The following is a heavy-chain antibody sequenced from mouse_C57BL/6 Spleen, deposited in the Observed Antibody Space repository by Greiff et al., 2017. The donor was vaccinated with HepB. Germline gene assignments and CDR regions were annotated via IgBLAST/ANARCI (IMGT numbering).Heavy chain of an antibody. J-gene: IGHJ3*01. V-gene: IGHV1-26*01. CDR1: GYTFTDYY. CDR3: GTMTTEGFAY. D-gene: IGHD2-4*01. Sequence: VQLQQSGPELVKPGASVKISCKASGYTFTDYYMNWVKQSHGKSLEWIGDINPNNGGTSYNQKFKGKATLTVDKSSSTAYMERRSLTYEDSAVYDCGTMTTEGFAYWGQGTLVTVSA. CDR2: INPNNGGT.